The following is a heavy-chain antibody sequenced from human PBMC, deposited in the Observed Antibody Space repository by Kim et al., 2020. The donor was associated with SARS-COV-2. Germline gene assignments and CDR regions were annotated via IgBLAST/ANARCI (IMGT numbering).Heavy chain of an antibody. CDR3: ARVTYSSGWYGLYYFDY. Sequence: LKSRVTISVDTSKNQFSLKLSSVTAADTAVYYCARVTYSSGWYGLYYFDYWGQGTLVTVSS. J-gene: IGHJ4*02. V-gene: IGHV4-59*01. D-gene: IGHD6-19*01.